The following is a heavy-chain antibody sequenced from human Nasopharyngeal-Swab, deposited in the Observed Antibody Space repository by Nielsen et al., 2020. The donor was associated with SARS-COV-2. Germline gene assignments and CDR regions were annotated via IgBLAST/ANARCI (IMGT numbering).Heavy chain of an antibody. Sequence: GGSLRLSCAASGFTFDDYAMHWVRQGPGKGLEWVSGISWNSGSIGYADSVKGRFTISRDNTKNSLNLQMNSLRVEDTALYYCAKEIDMARRVYAFDIWGQGTMVTVSS. D-gene: IGHD5-24*01. J-gene: IGHJ3*02. V-gene: IGHV3-9*01. CDR2: ISWNSGSI. CDR1: GFTFDDYA. CDR3: AKEIDMARRVYAFDI.